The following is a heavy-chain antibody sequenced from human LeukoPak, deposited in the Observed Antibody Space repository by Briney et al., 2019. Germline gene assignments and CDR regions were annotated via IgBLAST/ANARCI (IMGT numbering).Heavy chain of an antibody. CDR1: GFTFSNFG. CDR3: ARDKGYTPDY. J-gene: IGHJ4*02. CDR2: ISAGGGT. V-gene: IGHV3-23*01. Sequence: GESLRVSCAASGFTFSNFGMSWVRQAPGNGLEWVSAISAGGGTYYADTVKGRFTISRDNSKNTLYLQMSSLRAEDTAVYYCARDKGYTPDYWGQGTLVTVPS. D-gene: IGHD6-13*01.